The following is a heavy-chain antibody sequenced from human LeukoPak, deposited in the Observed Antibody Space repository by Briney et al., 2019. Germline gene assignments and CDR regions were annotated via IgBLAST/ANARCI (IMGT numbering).Heavy chain of an antibody. CDR2: ISAYNGNT. CDR1: GYTFTSYG. V-gene: IGHV1-18*01. J-gene: IGHJ4*02. CDR3: ARVFTRDIVVVPAASDYFDY. Sequence: ASAKVSCKASGYTFTSYGISWVRQAPGQGLEWMGWISAYNGNTNYAQKLQGRVTMTTDTSTSTAYMELRSLRSDDTAVYYCARVFTRDIVVVPAASDYFDYWGQGTLVTVSS. D-gene: IGHD2-2*01.